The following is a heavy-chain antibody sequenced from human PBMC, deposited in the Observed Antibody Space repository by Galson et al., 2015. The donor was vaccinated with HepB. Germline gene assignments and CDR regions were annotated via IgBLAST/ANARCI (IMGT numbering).Heavy chain of an antibody. Sequence: SLRLSCAASGFTFSSYAMHWVRQAPGKGLEWVAVISYDGSNKYYADSVKGRFTISRDNSKNTLYLQMNSLRAEDTAVYYCARVGGGVVSPSDYGMDVWGQGTTVTVSS. CDR3: ARVGGGVVSPSDYGMDV. CDR1: GFTFSSYA. V-gene: IGHV3-30-3*01. D-gene: IGHD3-3*01. J-gene: IGHJ6*02. CDR2: ISYDGSNK.